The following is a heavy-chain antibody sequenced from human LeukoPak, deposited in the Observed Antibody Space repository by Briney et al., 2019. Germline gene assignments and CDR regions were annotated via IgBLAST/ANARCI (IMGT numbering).Heavy chain of an antibody. J-gene: IGHJ4*02. V-gene: IGHV3-7*01. CDR3: ARDWAIAAPSCPDY. D-gene: IGHD6-13*01. CDR1: GFTFSNYW. Sequence: GGSLRLSCAASGFTFSNYWMSWVRQAPGKGLEWVANIKQDGSDKYYVDSVKGRFTISRDNAKKSLYLQMNSLRAEDTAVYYCARDWAIAAPSCPDYWGQGTLVTVSS. CDR2: IKQDGSDK.